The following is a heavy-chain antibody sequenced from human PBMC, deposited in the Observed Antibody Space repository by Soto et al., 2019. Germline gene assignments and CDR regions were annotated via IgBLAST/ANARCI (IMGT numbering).Heavy chain of an antibody. CDR3: VRDGTKTLRDWFDP. CDR1: GASISGYY. V-gene: IGHV4-4*07. Sequence: SETLSLTCTVSGASISGYYWSWIRKSAGKGLEWIGRIYATGTTDYNPSLKSRVMMSVDTSKKKFSLRLRSVTAADTALYYCVRDGTKTLRDWFDPWGQGISVTVSS. J-gene: IGHJ5*02. CDR2: IYATGTT. D-gene: IGHD1-1*01.